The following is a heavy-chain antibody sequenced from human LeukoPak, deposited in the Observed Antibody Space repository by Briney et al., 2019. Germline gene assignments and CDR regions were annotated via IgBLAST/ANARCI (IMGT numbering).Heavy chain of an antibody. J-gene: IGHJ4*02. V-gene: IGHV3-21*01. CDR3: ARDDFWSGLGGY. D-gene: IGHD3-3*01. CDR2: ISSSSSYI. CDR1: GFTFSSYS. Sequence: GGSLRLSCAASGFTFSSYSMNWVRQAPGKGLEWVSSISSSSSYIYYADSVKGRFTISRDNAKNSLYLQMNSLRAEDTAVYYCARDDFWSGLGGYWGQGTLVTVSS.